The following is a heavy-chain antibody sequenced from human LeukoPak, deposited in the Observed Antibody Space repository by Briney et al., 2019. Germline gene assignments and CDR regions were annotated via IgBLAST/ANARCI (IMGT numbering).Heavy chain of an antibody. D-gene: IGHD5-18*01. CDR2: ISSNGGST. CDR3: VTLPDTATGY. Sequence: GRSLRLSCAASGSTISSCTMHWVRQAPGKGLEYVSAISSNGGSTYYADSVKGRFTISRDNSKNTLYLQMSSLRAEDTAVYYCVTLPDTATGYWGQGTLVTVSS. CDR1: GSTISSCT. V-gene: IGHV3-64D*09. J-gene: IGHJ4*02.